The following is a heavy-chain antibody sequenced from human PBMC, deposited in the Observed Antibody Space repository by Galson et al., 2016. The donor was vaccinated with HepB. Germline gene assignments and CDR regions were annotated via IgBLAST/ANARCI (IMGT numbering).Heavy chain of an antibody. D-gene: IGHD1-1*01. CDR1: GYTFSAYG. Sequence: SVKVSCKASGYTFSAYGITWVRQAPGQGLEWMGWISPDKGNTNFAQKFHGRVTMTTDTSTSTVYMELRSLRSDDTAVYYCARVDWNDDRGFDYWGQGTLVTVSS. J-gene: IGHJ4*02. CDR2: ISPDKGNT. V-gene: IGHV1-18*01. CDR3: ARVDWNDDRGFDY.